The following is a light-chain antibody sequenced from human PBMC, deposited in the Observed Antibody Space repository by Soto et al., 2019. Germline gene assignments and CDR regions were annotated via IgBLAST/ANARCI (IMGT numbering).Light chain of an antibody. Sequence: DVGLTQSPLSLPVTLGQPASISCRSSQSLVYSDGNAYLIWFHQRPGQSPRRLIFKVSNRDSGVPDRFSGSGAGSDFTLKISRVEAEDVGVYYCMQDSFWQWTFGQGTKVDIK. CDR2: KVS. V-gene: IGKV2-30*01. J-gene: IGKJ1*01. CDR3: MQDSFWQWT. CDR1: QSLVYSDGNAY.